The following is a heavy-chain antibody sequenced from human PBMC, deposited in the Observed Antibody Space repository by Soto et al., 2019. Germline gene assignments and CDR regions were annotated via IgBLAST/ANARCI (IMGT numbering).Heavy chain of an antibody. CDR1: GFSLTTSGEG. Sequence: SGPTLVNPTQTLTLTCTFSGFSLTTSGEGVGWIRQSPGKALEWLALIYWNDDKRYSPSLESRLTITKDTSKNQVALTMSNMDPVDTATYYCVHPRAELGYCSGTRCLGAFDICCKVTLVSGSS. D-gene: IGHD2-2*01. CDR2: IYWNDDK. CDR3: VHPRAELGYCSGTRCLGAFDI. V-gene: IGHV2-5*01. J-gene: IGHJ3*02.